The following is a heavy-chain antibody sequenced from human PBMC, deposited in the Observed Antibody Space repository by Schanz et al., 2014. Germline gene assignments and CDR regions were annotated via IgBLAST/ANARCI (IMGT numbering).Heavy chain of an antibody. D-gene: IGHD5-18*01. Sequence: EVQLLESGGGLVQPGGSLRLSCAASGFTVSKNYMSWVRQAPGKGLEWVSIIYTDGSTYYADSVRDRFTISRDNSKNMLYLQINSLRAEDMAVYYCARGTDTAMEHRPFDYWGQGTLVTVSS. CDR3: ARGTDTAMEHRPFDY. J-gene: IGHJ4*02. CDR1: GFTVSKNY. CDR2: IYTDGST. V-gene: IGHV3-66*01.